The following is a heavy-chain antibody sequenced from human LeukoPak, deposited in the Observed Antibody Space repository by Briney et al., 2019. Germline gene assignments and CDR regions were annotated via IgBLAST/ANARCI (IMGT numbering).Heavy chain of an antibody. D-gene: IGHD3-22*01. J-gene: IGHJ4*02. CDR2: IYYSGST. V-gene: IGHV4-30-4*01. Sequence: SQTLSLTCTVSGGSISSGDYYWSWIRQPPGKGLEWIGYIYYSGSTYYNPSLKSRVTISVDTSKNQFSLNLSSVTAADTAVYYCARLYYDSSGYYQICYFDYWGQGTLVTVSS. CDR1: GGSISSGDYY. CDR3: ARLYYDSSGYYQICYFDY.